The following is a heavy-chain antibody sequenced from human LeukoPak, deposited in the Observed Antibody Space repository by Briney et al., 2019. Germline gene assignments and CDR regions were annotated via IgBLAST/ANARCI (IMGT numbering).Heavy chain of an antibody. CDR3: ARGLGSSYGSDY. CDR1: GGTFSSYA. CDR2: IIPIFGTA. J-gene: IGHJ4*02. Sequence: SVKVSCKASGGTFSSYAISWVRRAPGQGLEWMGGIIPIFGTANYAQKFQGRVTITTDESTSTAYMELSSLRSEDTAVYYCARGLGSSYGSDYWGQGTLVTVSS. D-gene: IGHD5-18*01. V-gene: IGHV1-69*05.